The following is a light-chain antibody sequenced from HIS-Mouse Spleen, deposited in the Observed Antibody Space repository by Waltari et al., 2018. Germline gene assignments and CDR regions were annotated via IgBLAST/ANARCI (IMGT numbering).Light chain of an antibody. Sequence: QSALTQPRSVSGSPGQSVTISCTGTSSDVGGYNYVSWYHQHPGKAPNLMIYEVSKRPSGVPDRFSGSKSGNTASLTISGLQAEDEADYYCCSYAGSYTGVFGTGTKVTVL. J-gene: IGLJ1*01. CDR1: SSDVGGYNY. V-gene: IGLV2-11*01. CDR2: EVS. CDR3: CSYAGSYTGV.